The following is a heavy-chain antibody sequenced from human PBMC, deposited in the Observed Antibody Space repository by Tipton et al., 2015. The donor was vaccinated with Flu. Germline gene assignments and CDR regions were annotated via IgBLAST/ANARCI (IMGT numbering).Heavy chain of an antibody. CDR1: GGSISSSSYY. D-gene: IGHD6-13*01. Sequence: TLSLTCTVSGGSISSSSYYWGWIRQPPGKGLEWIGSIYYSGSTYYKSSLKSRVTLSVDTSKNQFSLKLSSVTAADTAVYYCARPEYSSSWYGWFDPWGQGTLVTVSS. V-gene: IGHV4-39*01. J-gene: IGHJ5*02. CDR3: ARPEYSSSWYGWFDP. CDR2: IYYSGST.